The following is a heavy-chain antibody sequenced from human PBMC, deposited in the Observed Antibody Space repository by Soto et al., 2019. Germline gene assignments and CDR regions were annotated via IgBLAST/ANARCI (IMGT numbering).Heavy chain of an antibody. CDR2: ISYDGSNK. D-gene: IGHD4-17*01. Sequence: QVQLVESGGGVVQPGRSLRLSCAASGLTFSSYGMHWVRQAPGKGLEWVAVISYDGSNKYYADSVKGRFTISRDNSKNTLYLQMNSLRAEDTAVYYCAKAAGDYGGNAYYYYGMDVWGQGTTVTVSS. CDR3: AKAAGDYGGNAYYYYGMDV. CDR1: GLTFSSYG. V-gene: IGHV3-30*18. J-gene: IGHJ6*02.